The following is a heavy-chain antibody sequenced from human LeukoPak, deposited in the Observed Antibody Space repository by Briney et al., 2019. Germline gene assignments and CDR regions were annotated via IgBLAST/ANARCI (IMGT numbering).Heavy chain of an antibody. CDR1: GFTFSSYR. Sequence: GGSLRLSCAASGFTFSSYRMHWVRQAPGKGLVWVSHIESDGRTTTYADSVKGRFTISRDNAKNTLYLQMNSLRAEDTAVYYCARGPYYDILTGYLGGFDPWGQGTLVTVSS. J-gene: IGHJ5*02. CDR3: ARGPYYDILTGYLGGFDP. D-gene: IGHD3-9*01. V-gene: IGHV3-74*01. CDR2: IESDGRTT.